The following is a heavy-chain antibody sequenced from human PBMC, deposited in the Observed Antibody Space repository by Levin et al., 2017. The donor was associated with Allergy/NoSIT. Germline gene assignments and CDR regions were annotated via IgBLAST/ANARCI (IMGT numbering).Heavy chain of an antibody. CDR1: GFSFSSYA. CDR3: AREGYCSGGRCSDWYFDL. V-gene: IGHV3-23*01. Sequence: GESLKISCAASGFSFSSYAMSWVCQAPGKGLEWVSIISVSNTYYVDSVKGRFTISRDNSKNTLYLQMNSLRAEDTAVYYCAREGYCSGGRCSDWYFDLWGRGTLVTVSS. CDR2: ISVSNT. D-gene: IGHD2-15*01. J-gene: IGHJ2*01.